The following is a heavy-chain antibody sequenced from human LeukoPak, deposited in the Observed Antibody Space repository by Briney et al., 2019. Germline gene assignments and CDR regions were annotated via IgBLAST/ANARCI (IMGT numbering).Heavy chain of an antibody. CDR3: ARDARRGLDFDY. V-gene: IGHV1-69*13. D-gene: IGHD6-6*01. CDR2: IIPIFGTA. CDR1: VGSLSSYA. Sequence: SVKVSCKASVGSLSSYAISWVRQAPGQGLEWMGGIIPIFGTANYAQKFQGRVTITADESTSTAYMELSSLRSEDTAVYYCARDARRGLDFDYWGQGTLVTVSS. J-gene: IGHJ4*02.